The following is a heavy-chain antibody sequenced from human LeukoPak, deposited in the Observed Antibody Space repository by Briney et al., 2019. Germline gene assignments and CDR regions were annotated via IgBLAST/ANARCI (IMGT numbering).Heavy chain of an antibody. CDR1: GFTFSSYE. D-gene: IGHD2-2*03. J-gene: IGHJ6*03. CDR2: ISGNGSPI. Sequence: QPGGSLRLSCAASGFTFSSYEMNWVRQAPGKGLEWVSYISGNGSPIYYADSVKGRFTISRDNSKNSLFLQLNSLRADDTAVYYCATYHGYCTSSNCPYFYMDVWGTGTTVIVSS. CDR3: ATYHGYCTSSNCPYFYMDV. V-gene: IGHV3-48*03.